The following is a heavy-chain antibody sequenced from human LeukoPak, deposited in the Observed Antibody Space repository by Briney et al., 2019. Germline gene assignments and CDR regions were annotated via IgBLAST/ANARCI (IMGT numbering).Heavy chain of an antibody. D-gene: IGHD1-26*01. CDR2: INPSGGST. V-gene: IGHV1-46*01. Sequence: ASVRVSCKASGYTFTSYYMHWVRQAPGQGLEWMGIINPSGGSTSYAQKFQGRVTMTRDTSTSTVYMELSSPRSEDTAVYYCARARPGGNWFDPWGQGTLVTVSS. CDR1: GYTFTSYY. J-gene: IGHJ5*02. CDR3: ARARPGGNWFDP.